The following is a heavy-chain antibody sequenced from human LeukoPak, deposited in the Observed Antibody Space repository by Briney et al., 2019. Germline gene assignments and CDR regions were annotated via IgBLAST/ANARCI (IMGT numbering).Heavy chain of an antibody. J-gene: IGHJ4*02. V-gene: IGHV3-23*01. CDR2: IRGSGGST. CDR3: AKRPRYFDWLLFEY. D-gene: IGHD3-9*01. CDR1: GFTFSSYA. Sequence: PGGSLRLSCAASGFTFSSYAMSWVRQAPGKGLEWVSAIRGSGGSTYYADSVKGRFTLSRDNSKNTLYLQMNSLRAEDTAVYYCAKRPRYFDWLLFEYGGQGTLVTVSS.